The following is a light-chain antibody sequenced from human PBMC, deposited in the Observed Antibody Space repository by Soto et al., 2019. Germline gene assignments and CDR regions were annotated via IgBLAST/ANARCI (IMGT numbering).Light chain of an antibody. CDR2: GAS. Sequence: DIQMTQSPSSLSASVGDRVTITCQASQDINIYLNWYQQRPGKAPRLLIYGASNLQTGVPSRFSGSGSGTDFTFTVSNLQPEDIATYYCQQYDTVPRTFGGGTKVEIQ. CDR1: QDINIY. J-gene: IGKJ4*01. V-gene: IGKV1-33*01. CDR3: QQYDTVPRT.